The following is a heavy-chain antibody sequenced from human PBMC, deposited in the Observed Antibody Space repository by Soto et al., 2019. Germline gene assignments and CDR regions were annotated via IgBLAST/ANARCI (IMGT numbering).Heavy chain of an antibody. D-gene: IGHD3-10*01. Sequence: PGGSLRLSCTAYGLGVRNNYMSWVRQAPGMGLEWVSVIYNDGTTYYADSVKGRFTLSRDTSKNTLSLQMDSLRAEDTAVYYCVRPLTSGRNYGMDVWGQGTTVTVYS. V-gene: IGHV3-53*01. J-gene: IGHJ6*02. CDR2: IYNDGTT. CDR1: GLGVRNNY. CDR3: VRPLTSGRNYGMDV.